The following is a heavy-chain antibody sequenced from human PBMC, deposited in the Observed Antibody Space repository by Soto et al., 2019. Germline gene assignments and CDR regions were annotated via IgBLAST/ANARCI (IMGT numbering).Heavy chain of an antibody. CDR2: IIPIFGTA. CDR1: GGTFSSYA. J-gene: IGHJ6*02. Sequence: QVQLVQSGAEVKKPGSSVKVSCKASGGTFSSYAIXWXXXXXGXGLEWXXGIIPIFGTANYAQKFQGRVTXTADXXTXTXXXEXXXXXXXXXXXXXXXXXXXXXXXXXXYGMDVWGQGTTVTVSS. V-gene: IGHV1-69*01. CDR3: XXXXXXXXXXXXYGMDV.